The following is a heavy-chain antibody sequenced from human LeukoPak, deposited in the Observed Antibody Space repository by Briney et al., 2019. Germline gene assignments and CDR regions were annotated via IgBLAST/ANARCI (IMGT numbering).Heavy chain of an antibody. CDR3: TTPAAAQFKD. CDR2: IKSKTDGGTT. Sequence: GGSLRLSCAASGFTFSDAWMTWVRQAPGQGLEWVGRIKSKTDGGTTDYAAPVKGRFTISRDDSRNTLYLQMNSLKTEDTAVYYCTTPAAAQFKDWGQGTLVTVSS. CDR1: GFTFSDAW. V-gene: IGHV3-15*01. D-gene: IGHD2-2*01. J-gene: IGHJ4*02.